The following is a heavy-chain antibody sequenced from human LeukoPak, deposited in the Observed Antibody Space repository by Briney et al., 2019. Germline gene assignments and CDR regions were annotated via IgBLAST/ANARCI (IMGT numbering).Heavy chain of an antibody. D-gene: IGHD2-8*02. Sequence: GGSLRLSCEASGFTFRDYWMHWVRQAPGKGLVWVARINTDGSSTNYADSVKGRFTISRDNARNTAFLQMNSLRAEDTAVYYCTRGDLKVYWTHGYSMDVWGQGTTVTVSS. CDR2: INTDGSST. CDR3: TRGDLKVYWTHGYSMDV. J-gene: IGHJ6*02. V-gene: IGHV3-74*01. CDR1: GFTFRDYW.